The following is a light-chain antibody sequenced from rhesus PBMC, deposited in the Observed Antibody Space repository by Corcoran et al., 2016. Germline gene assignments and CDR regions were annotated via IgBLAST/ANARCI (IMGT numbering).Light chain of an antibody. Sequence: DIQMTQSPSSLSASVGDRVTITCRASENVNNYLHWYQQKPGKAPKLLIYKESTLQSGVPSRFSGSGSGTDFTLTISSLQPEDFATYYCQHSYGTPYSFGQGTKVEIK. CDR2: KES. CDR1: ENVNNY. CDR3: QHSYGTPYS. V-gene: IGKV1-74*01. J-gene: IGKJ2*01.